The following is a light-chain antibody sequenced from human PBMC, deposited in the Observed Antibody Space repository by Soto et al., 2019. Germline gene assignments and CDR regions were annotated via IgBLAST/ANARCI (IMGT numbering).Light chain of an antibody. CDR1: QSISSW. Sequence: DIQMTQSPSTLSASVGDRATITCRASQSISSWLAWYQQKPGKAPKLLIYKASSLASGVPSRFSGSGSGTEFTLTISSLQPDDFATYYCQQYNSYSWTFGQGTKVEIK. J-gene: IGKJ1*01. CDR3: QQYNSYSWT. V-gene: IGKV1-5*03. CDR2: KAS.